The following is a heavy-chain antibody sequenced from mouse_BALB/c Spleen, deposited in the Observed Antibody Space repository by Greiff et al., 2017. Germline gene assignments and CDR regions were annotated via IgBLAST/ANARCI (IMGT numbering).Heavy chain of an antibody. Sequence: EVQLQQSGPGLVKPSQSLSLTCTVTGYSITSDYAWNWIRQFPGNKLEWMGYISYSGSTSYNPSLKSRISITRDTSKNQFFLQLNSVTTEDTATYYCARWGGNWYFDVWGAGTTVTVSS. CDR3: ARWGGNWYFDV. V-gene: IGHV3-2*02. CDR1: GYSITSDYA. J-gene: IGHJ1*01. D-gene: IGHD1-1*02. CDR2: ISYSGST.